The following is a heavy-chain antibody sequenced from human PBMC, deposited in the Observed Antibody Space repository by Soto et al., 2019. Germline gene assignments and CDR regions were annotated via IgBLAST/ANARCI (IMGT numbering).Heavy chain of an antibody. J-gene: IGHJ4*02. D-gene: IGHD2-21*01. Sequence: QVQLVQSGAEVKEPGSSVKVSCKASGGGNLRDYRTTWVRRAAGQGLEWMGGIIPNLGSANYAQNFQGRGTVTADHSTNTVYMELRSLRSDDPAVYYRARGGDACNCGAVYWGQGTTVTVSS. CDR3: ARGGDACNCGAVY. CDR2: IIPNLGSA. V-gene: IGHV1-69*01. CDR1: GGGNLRDYR.